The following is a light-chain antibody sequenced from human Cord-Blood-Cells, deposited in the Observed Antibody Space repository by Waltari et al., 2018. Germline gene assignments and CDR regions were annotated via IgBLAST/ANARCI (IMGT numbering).Light chain of an antibody. J-gene: IGLJ1*01. CDR3: CSYAGSYTYV. Sequence: QSALTQPRSGSGSPGQSVPLSCTGTSSDVGVYNYVAWYQQHPGKAPNLMIYDVSKRPSGVPDRFSGSKSGNTASLTISGLQAEDEADYYCCSYAGSYTYVFGTGTKVTVL. V-gene: IGLV2-11*01. CDR1: SSDVGVYNY. CDR2: DVS.